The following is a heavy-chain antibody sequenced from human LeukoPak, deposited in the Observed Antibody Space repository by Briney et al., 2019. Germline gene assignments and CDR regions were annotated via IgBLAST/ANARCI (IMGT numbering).Heavy chain of an antibody. J-gene: IGHJ4*02. V-gene: IGHV3-23*01. CDR3: ARDIGGLDGDGLDY. CDR2: ISTSGESA. Sequence: GGSLRLSCPVSGFTFSSYAMSWVRQAPGRGLEWVSVISTSGESAYYADSVKGRFTISRDNSKNTLYLQMNSLRAEDTAVYYCARDIGGLDGDGLDYWGQGTLVTVSS. CDR1: GFTFSSYA. D-gene: IGHD4-17*01.